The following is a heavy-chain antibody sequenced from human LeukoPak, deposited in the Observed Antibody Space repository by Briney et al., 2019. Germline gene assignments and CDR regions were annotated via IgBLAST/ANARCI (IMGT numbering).Heavy chain of an antibody. J-gene: IGHJ4*02. V-gene: IGHV3-23*01. CDR1: GFTFSSYA. Sequence: GGSLRFSCAASGFTFSSYAMSWVRQAPGKGLEWVSAISGSGGSTYYADSVKGRFTISRDNSKNTLYLQMNSLRAEDTAVYYCAKAGEEDIVVVVAATGYYFDYWGQGTLVTVSS. CDR3: AKAGEEDIVVVVAATGYYFDY. CDR2: ISGSGGST. D-gene: IGHD2-15*01.